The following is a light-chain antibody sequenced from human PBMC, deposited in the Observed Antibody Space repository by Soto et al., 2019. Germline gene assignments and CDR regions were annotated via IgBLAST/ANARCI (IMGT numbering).Light chain of an antibody. V-gene: IGKV2-28*01. CDR2: LGS. Sequence: DLVLTPSPLSLPVTPGEPASISCRSSQSLLHSNGYNYLDWYLQKPGQSPQLLIYLGSNRASGVPDRFSGSGSGTDFTLKISRVEAEDVGVYYCMQPLQSWTFGQGTKVDTK. CDR3: MQPLQSWT. CDR1: QSLLHSNGYNY. J-gene: IGKJ1*01.